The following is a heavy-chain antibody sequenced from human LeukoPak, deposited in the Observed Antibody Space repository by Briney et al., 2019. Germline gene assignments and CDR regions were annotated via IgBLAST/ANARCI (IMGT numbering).Heavy chain of an antibody. J-gene: IGHJ6*02. Sequence: PGGSLRLSCAASGFTFSSYGMHWVRQAPGKGLEWVAVIWYDGSNKYYADSVKGRFTISRDNSKNTLYLQINSLRGDDTAVYYCARDPDPGSRAYYHGLDVWGQGTTVTVSS. CDR1: GFTFSSYG. CDR2: IWYDGSNK. D-gene: IGHD3-10*01. CDR3: ARDPDPGSRAYYHGLDV. V-gene: IGHV3-33*01.